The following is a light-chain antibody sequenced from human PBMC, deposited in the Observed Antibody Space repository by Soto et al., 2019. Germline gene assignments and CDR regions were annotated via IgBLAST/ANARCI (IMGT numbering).Light chain of an antibody. CDR3: CSYAGSSTVV. CDR1: SSDVGSYNL. J-gene: IGLJ2*01. Sequence: QSALTQPASLSGSPGQSITISCTGTSSDVGSYNLVSWYQQHPGKAPKLMIYEGSKRPSGVSNRFSGSESGNTASLTISGLQAEDEADYYCCSYAGSSTVVFGGGTKLTVL. CDR2: EGS. V-gene: IGLV2-23*01.